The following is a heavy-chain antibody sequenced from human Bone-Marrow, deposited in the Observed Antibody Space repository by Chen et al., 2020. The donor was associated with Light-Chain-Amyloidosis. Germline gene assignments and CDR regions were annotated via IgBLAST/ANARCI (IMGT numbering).Heavy chain of an antibody. CDR3: ARPAGGYSYGDDWYFDL. V-gene: IGHV3-33*01. CDR1: GFTFSSYG. CDR2: IWYDGSNK. Sequence: QVQLVESGGGVVQPGRSLRLSCAASGFTFSSYGMHWVRQAPGKGLEWVAVIWYDGSNKYYADSVKGRFTISRDNSKNTLYLQMNSLRAEDTVVYYCARPAGGYSYGDDWYFDLWGRGTLVTVSS. J-gene: IGHJ2*01. D-gene: IGHD5-18*01.